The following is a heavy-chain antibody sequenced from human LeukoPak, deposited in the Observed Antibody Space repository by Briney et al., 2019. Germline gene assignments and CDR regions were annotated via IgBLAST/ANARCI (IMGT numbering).Heavy chain of an antibody. Sequence: PGGSLRLSCAPSGFTFSSYAMSWVRQAPGKGLEWVSAISGSGGSTYYADSVKGRFTISRDNSKDTLYLQMNSLRAEDTAVYYCAKGGEWFGESVDYWGQGTLVTVSS. CDR2: ISGSGGST. CDR1: GFTFSSYA. D-gene: IGHD3-10*01. V-gene: IGHV3-23*01. J-gene: IGHJ4*02. CDR3: AKGGEWFGESVDY.